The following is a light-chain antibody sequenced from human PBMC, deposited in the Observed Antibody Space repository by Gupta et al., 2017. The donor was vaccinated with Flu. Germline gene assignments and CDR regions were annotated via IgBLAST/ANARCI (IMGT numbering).Light chain of an antibody. CDR2: AAS. CDR1: QSISSY. Sequence: PSSLSASVGDRATITCRASQSISSYLHWYQQRPGKAPKLLIYAASSLATGIPSRFSGSGSGTDFTLTISSLQPEDFATYYCQQSASTLSTFGPGTKVGIK. CDR3: QQSASTLST. V-gene: IGKV1-39*01. J-gene: IGKJ2*01.